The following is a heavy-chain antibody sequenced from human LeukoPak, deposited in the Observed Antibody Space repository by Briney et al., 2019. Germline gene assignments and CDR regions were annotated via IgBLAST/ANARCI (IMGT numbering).Heavy chain of an antibody. CDR1: GYSISSGYY. Sequence: NTSETLSLTCPVSGYSISSGYYWGWIRQPPGKGLEWIATISHSGSTYYNPSLKSRVTISVDTSKNQFSLKLSSVTAADTAVYYCAREYRYYDSSGNALCYFDYWGQGTLVTVSS. CDR3: AREYRYYDSSGNALCYFDY. D-gene: IGHD3-22*01. CDR2: ISHSGST. J-gene: IGHJ4*02. V-gene: IGHV4-38-2*02.